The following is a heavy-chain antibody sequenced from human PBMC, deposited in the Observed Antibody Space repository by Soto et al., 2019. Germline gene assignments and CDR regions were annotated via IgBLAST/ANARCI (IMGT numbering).Heavy chain of an antibody. CDR3: ARGGSYYKRALNFDY. CDR2: IYYSGST. J-gene: IGHJ4*02. CDR1: GGSISSSSYY. V-gene: IGHV4-39*07. Sequence: SATLSLTCTVSGGSISSSSYYWGWIRQPPGKGLEWIGSIYYSGSTNYNPSLKSRVTISVDTSKNQFSLKLSSVTAADTAVYYCARGGSYYKRALNFDYWGQGTLVTVSS. D-gene: IGHD1-26*01.